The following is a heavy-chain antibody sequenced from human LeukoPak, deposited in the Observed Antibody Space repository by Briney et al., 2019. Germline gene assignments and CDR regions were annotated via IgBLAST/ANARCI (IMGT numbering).Heavy chain of an antibody. V-gene: IGHV3-21*01. D-gene: IGHD6-13*01. CDR3: ARARQQLEMDAFDI. Sequence: GGSLRLSCAASGFTFSSYSMNWVRQAPGKGLEWVSSISSSSSYIYYADSVKGRFTISRDNSKNTLYLQMNSLRAEDTAVYYCARARQQLEMDAFDIWGQGTMVTVSS. CDR2: ISSSSSYI. CDR1: GFTFSSYS. J-gene: IGHJ3*02.